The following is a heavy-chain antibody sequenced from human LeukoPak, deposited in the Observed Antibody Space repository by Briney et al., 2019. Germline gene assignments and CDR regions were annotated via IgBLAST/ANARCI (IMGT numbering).Heavy chain of an antibody. CDR3: ARAFRGSSPPTRGY. V-gene: IGHV3-48*03. CDR2: ISSSGSAI. Sequence: GGSLRLSCAASGFTFSSYEMIWVRQAPGKGLEWVSYISSSGSAIFYADSVKGRFTISRDNAKNSLYMQMNSLRAEDTAVYYCARAFRGSSPPTRGYWGQGTLVTVSS. D-gene: IGHD1-26*01. J-gene: IGHJ4*02. CDR1: GFTFSSYE.